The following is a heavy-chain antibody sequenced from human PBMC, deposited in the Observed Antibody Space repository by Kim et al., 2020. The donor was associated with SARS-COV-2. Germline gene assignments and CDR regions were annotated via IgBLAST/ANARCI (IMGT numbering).Heavy chain of an antibody. J-gene: IGHJ1*01. CDR1: GFTFSSHV. V-gene: IGHV3-23*01. D-gene: IGHD3-22*01. CDR3: ARPNYYSTGHEYLQR. CDR2: ISGSGGRT. Sequence: GGSLRLSCAASGFTFSSHVMGWVRQAPGKGLEWVSAISGSGGRTPYADPVKGRFTISRDNSKNTLYLQMSSLRAEDTAVYYCARPNYYSTGHEYLQRWG.